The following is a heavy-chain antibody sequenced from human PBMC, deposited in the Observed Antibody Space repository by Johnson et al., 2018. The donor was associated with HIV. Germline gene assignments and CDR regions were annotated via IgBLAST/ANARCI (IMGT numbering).Heavy chain of an antibody. J-gene: IGHJ3*02. CDR2: IWYDGNNK. Sequence: QVQLLESGGGVVQPGGSLRLSCAASGFTFSSYGMHWVRQAPGKWLQWVAVIWYDGNNKYYADSVKGRFTISRDNSKNTLYLQMNSLRAEDTAVYYCATDAFDIWGQGTMVTVSS. CDR3: ATDAFDI. V-gene: IGHV3-30*02. CDR1: GFTFSSYG.